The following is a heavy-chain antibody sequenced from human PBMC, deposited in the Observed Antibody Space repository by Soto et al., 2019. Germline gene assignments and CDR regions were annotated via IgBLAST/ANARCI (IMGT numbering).Heavy chain of an antibody. CDR3: ARDMATVTSYDYYGMDV. D-gene: IGHD4-17*01. CDR2: ISSSSSTR. Sequence: EVQLVESGGGLVQPGESLRLSCAASGFTFSSYSMNWVRQAPGKVLEWVSYISSSSSTRYYADSVKGRFTISRDNAKNSLYLQMNSLRAADTAVYYCARDMATVTSYDYYGMDVWGQGTTVTVSS. CDR1: GFTFSSYS. J-gene: IGHJ6*02. V-gene: IGHV3-48*01.